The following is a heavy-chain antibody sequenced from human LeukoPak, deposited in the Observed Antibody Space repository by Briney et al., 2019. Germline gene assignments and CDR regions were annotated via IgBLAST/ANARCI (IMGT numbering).Heavy chain of an antibody. CDR2: ISGSGGST. CDR1: GFTFSSYA. J-gene: IGHJ4*02. CDR3: AKDYGHYYDSSGYYPFDY. D-gene: IGHD3-22*01. Sequence: PGGSLRLSCAASGFTFSSYAMSWVRQAPGKGLEWVSAISGSGGSTYYADSVKGRFTISRDNSKNTLYLQMNSLRAEDTAVYYCAKDYGHYYDSSGYYPFDYWGQGTLVTVSS. V-gene: IGHV3-23*01.